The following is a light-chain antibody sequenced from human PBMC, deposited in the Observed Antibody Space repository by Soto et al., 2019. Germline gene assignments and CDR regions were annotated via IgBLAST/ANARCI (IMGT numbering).Light chain of an antibody. CDR3: QQYDIWPLT. CDR2: SAS. CDR1: QSVSSS. Sequence: EIVMTQSPATQSVSPGERATLSCRASQSVSSSLAWYQQKPGQAPRLLIYSASTRATGIPARFSGSGSGTEFTLTISSLQSEDAAVYYCQQYDIWPLTFGGGTKVEIK. V-gene: IGKV3-15*01. J-gene: IGKJ4*01.